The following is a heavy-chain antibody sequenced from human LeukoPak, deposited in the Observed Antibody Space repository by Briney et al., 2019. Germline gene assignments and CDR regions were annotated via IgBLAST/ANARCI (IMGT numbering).Heavy chain of an antibody. J-gene: IGHJ4*02. Sequence: SETLSLTCAVSGGSITTSYWTWVRQTPGKGLEWIGRIYTSGSTNYNPSLKSRVTISVDTSKNQFSLKLSSVTAADTAVYYCARALGWSDPFDYWGQGTLVTVSS. V-gene: IGHV4-4*08. D-gene: IGHD4-23*01. CDR3: ARALGWSDPFDY. CDR2: IYTSGST. CDR1: GGSITTSY.